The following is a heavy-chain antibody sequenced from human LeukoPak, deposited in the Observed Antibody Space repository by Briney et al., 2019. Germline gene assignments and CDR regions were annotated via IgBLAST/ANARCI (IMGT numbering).Heavy chain of an antibody. CDR2: IKEDGSEE. Sequence: PGGFLRLSCAASGFTFSNYWMSWVRQAPGKGLEWVASIKEDGSEEYYVDSVRGRFTFSRDNAKNSLYLQMNGLRAEDTALYYCARDLGYCSGIICYSVFDYWGQGALVTVSS. CDR1: GFTFSNYW. CDR3: ARDLGYCSGIICYSVFDY. J-gene: IGHJ4*02. V-gene: IGHV3-7*01. D-gene: IGHD2-15*01.